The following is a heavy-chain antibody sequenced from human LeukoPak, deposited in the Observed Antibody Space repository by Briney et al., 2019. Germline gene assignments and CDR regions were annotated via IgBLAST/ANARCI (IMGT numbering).Heavy chain of an antibody. Sequence: ASVKVSCKASGGTFSSYAISWVRQAPGQGLEWMGGIIPIFATANYAQKFQGRVTITADESTSTAYMELSSLRSEDTAMYYCARGPITTRSHFDYWGQGTLVTVSS. J-gene: IGHJ4*02. CDR3: ARGPITTRSHFDY. CDR2: IIPIFATA. CDR1: GGTFSSYA. V-gene: IGHV1-69*01. D-gene: IGHD3-22*01.